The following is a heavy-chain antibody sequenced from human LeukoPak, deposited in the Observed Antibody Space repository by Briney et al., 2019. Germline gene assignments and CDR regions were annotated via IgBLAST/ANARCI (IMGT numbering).Heavy chain of an antibody. V-gene: IGHV3-21*04. CDR2: ISSSSSYI. J-gene: IGHJ4*02. CDR3: ARGYVYSSSWYPFDY. D-gene: IGHD6-13*01. CDR1: GFTFSSYS. Sequence: PGGSLRLSCAASGFTFSSYSMNWVRQAPGKGLEWVSSISSSSSYIYYADSVKGRFTISRDNSKNTLYLQMNSLRVEDTAVYYCARGYVYSSSWYPFDYWGQGTLVTVSS.